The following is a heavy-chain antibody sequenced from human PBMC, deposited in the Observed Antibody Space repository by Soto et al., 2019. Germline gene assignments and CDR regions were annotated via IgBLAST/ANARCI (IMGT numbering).Heavy chain of an antibody. CDR2: TYSRSKRYN. CDR3: AKGDNLGPKTGYAFDP. J-gene: IGHJ5*02. V-gene: IGHV6-1*01. Sequence: SQTLSLTCAISGDSVSSNTASWNWVRQSPSRGLEWLGRTYSRSKRYNDYAVSVKSRIIINPDTSKNQFSLQLNSVTPEDTAVYYCAKGDNLGPKTGYAFDPWGQGILVTVSS. CDR1: GDSVSSNTAS. D-gene: IGHD5-12*01.